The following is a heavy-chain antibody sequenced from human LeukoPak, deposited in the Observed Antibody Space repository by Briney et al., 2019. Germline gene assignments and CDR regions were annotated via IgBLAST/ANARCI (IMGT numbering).Heavy chain of an antibody. CDR3: ARGGGLDV. CDR2: INHNGNVN. Sequence: AGGSLRLSCAASRFTFSSYWMNWARQAPGKGLEWVASINHNGNVNYYVDSVKGRFTISRDNAKNSLYLQMSNLRAEDTAVYFCARGGGLDVWGQGATVTASS. D-gene: IGHD3-16*01. V-gene: IGHV3-7*03. CDR1: RFTFSSYW. J-gene: IGHJ6*02.